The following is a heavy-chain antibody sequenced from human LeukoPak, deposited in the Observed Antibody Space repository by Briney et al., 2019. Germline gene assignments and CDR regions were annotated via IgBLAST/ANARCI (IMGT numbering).Heavy chain of an antibody. Sequence: GGSLRLSCAASRFIFSDYSMNWVRQAPGKGLEWVSSITSTGRHIYYADSVKGRFTISRDNAKNSLYLQMNSLRAEDTAVYFCARDRVDILYYFDYWGQGTLVTVSS. V-gene: IGHV3-21*01. CDR1: RFIFSDYS. D-gene: IGHD5-12*01. J-gene: IGHJ4*02. CDR2: ITSTGRHI. CDR3: ARDRVDILYYFDY.